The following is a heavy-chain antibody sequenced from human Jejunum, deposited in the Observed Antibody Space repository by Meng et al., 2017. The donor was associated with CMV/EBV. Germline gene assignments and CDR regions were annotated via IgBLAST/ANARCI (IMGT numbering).Heavy chain of an antibody. Sequence: GFTFSSYGRGWVRQAPGKGLEWVADIKQDGSEKYYVDSVKGRFTISRDNANNSLYLQMNSLRAEDTAVYYCARNPVTNRRGSHFDYWGQGTLVTVSS. D-gene: IGHD4-17*01. J-gene: IGHJ4*02. V-gene: IGHV3-7*01. CDR2: IKQDGSEK. CDR1: GFTFSSYG. CDR3: ARNPVTNRRGSHFDY.